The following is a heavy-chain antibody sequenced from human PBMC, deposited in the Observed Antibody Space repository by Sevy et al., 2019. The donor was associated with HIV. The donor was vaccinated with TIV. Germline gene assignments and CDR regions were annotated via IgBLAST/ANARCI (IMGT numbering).Heavy chain of an antibody. V-gene: IGHV3-30-3*01. CDR1: GFSVSSHA. Sequence: GGSLRLSCAASGFSVSSHAMHWVRQAPGKGLEWVALISYDGSSKYYSDSVKGRFTISRDNSKNTLYLQMNSLRPEDTALYYCSRDAGYSVGWYPSDYWGQGTLVTVSS. CDR2: ISYDGSSK. D-gene: IGHD2-15*01. J-gene: IGHJ4*02. CDR3: SRDAGYSVGWYPSDY.